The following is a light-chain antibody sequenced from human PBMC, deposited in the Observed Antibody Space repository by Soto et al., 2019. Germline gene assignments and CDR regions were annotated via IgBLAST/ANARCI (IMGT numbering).Light chain of an antibody. V-gene: IGKV3-15*01. Sequence: EILMTQSPATLSVSPGGRATLSSRASQSISSNLAWYQQKPGQAPRLLIYGASTRATGIPARFSGSGPGTEFTLTITSLQSEDVAVYYCQQYHNWPPWTFGKGTKVE. CDR2: GAS. CDR1: QSISSN. CDR3: QQYHNWPPWT. J-gene: IGKJ1*01.